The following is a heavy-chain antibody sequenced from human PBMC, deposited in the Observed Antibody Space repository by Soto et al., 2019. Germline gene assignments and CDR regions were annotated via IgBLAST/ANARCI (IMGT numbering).Heavy chain of an antibody. D-gene: IGHD2-15*01. J-gene: IGHJ4*01. Sequence: SETLSLTCTVSGGSISSSSYYWGWIRQPPGKGLEWIGSIYYSGSTYYNPSLKSRVTISVDTSKNQFSLKLSSVTAADTAVYYCARRYCSGGRCYDLPFDYWGHGTLVTVSS. CDR3: ARRYCSGGRCYDLPFDY. CDR1: GGSISSSSYY. V-gene: IGHV4-39*01. CDR2: IYYSGST.